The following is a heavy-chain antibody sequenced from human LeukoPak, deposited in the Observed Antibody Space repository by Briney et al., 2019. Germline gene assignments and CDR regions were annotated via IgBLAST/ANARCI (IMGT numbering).Heavy chain of an antibody. CDR2: INHSGST. D-gene: IGHD6-13*01. CDR1: GGSFSAYY. Sequence: SGTLSLTCTLYGGSFSAYYWSWIRQSPGKGLEWIGEINHSGSTNYNPSLKSRVTISVDTSKNQFSLKLSSVTAADTAVYYCARGVAGRQPKIAAADNWGQGTLVTVSS. J-gene: IGHJ4*02. V-gene: IGHV4-34*01. CDR3: ARGVAGRQPKIAAADN.